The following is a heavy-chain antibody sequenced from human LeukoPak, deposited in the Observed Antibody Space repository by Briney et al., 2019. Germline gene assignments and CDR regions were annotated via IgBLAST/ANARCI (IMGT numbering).Heavy chain of an antibody. CDR3: ARGYGPFDP. CDR1: GGSIRSSGHY. V-gene: IGHV4-31*03. D-gene: IGHD5-12*01. CDR2: IYYTGST. J-gene: IGHJ5*02. Sequence: SQTLSLTCTVSGGSIRSSGHYWSWIRQHPGKGLEWLGYIYYTGSTYYNPSLKGRLIISVDTSTNQFSLKLSSVTAADTAVYYCARGYGPFDPWGQGTLVTVSS.